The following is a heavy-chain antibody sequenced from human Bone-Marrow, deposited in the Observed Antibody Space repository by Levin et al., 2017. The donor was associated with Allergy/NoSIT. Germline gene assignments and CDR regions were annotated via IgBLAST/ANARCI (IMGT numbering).Heavy chain of an antibody. CDR2: ISSSGSTI. CDR1: GFTFSSYE. Sequence: PGGSLRLSCAASGFTFSSYEMNWVRQAPGKGLEWVSYISSSGSTIYYADSVKGRFTISRDNAKNSLYLQMNSLRAEDTAVYYCGRGGSYNYYYGMDGWGQGTTVTVSS. V-gene: IGHV3-48*03. D-gene: IGHD3-16*01. CDR3: GRGGSYNYYYGMDG. J-gene: IGHJ6*02.